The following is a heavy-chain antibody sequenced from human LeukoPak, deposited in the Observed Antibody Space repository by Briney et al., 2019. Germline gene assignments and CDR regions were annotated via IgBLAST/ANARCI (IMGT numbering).Heavy chain of an antibody. CDR2: ISYDGSNK. D-gene: IGHD6-25*01. Sequence: PGGSLGLSCAASGFTFSSYAMHWVRQAPGKGLEWVAVISYDGSNKYYADSVKGRFSVSRDNSKNTLYLQMNSLRVEDTAVYYCARDGQRLAPYAVDVWGQGTTITVSS. J-gene: IGHJ6*02. CDR3: ARDGQRLAPYAVDV. V-gene: IGHV3-30-3*01. CDR1: GFTFSSYA.